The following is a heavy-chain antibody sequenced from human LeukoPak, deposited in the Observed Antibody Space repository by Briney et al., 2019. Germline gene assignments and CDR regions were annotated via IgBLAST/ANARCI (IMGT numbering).Heavy chain of an antibody. CDR2: IGGSGGST. J-gene: IGHJ4*02. CDR3: AKERGIYSGYDYFDY. V-gene: IGHV3-23*01. D-gene: IGHD5-12*01. Sequence: GGSLRLSCAASGFTFNDYAMSWVRQYPGKGLEWVSAIGGSGGSTYYADSVKGRFTISRDNSKNTLYLQTNSLRAEDTALYYCAKERGIYSGYDYFDYWGQGTLVTVSS. CDR1: GFTFNDYA.